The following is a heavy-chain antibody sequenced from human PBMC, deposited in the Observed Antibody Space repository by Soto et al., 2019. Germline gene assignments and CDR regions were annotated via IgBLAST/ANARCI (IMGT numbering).Heavy chain of an antibody. D-gene: IGHD3-22*01. CDR2: IIPIFGTA. CDR1: GGTFSSYA. CDR3: ARGLLGYYYDSSGPRGAFDI. Sequence: SVKVSCKASGGTFSSYAISWVRQAPGQGLEWMGGIIPIFGTANYAQKFQGRVTITADESTSTAYMELSSLRSEDTAVYYCARGLLGYYYDSSGPRGAFDIWGQGTMVTVSS. V-gene: IGHV1-69*13. J-gene: IGHJ3*02.